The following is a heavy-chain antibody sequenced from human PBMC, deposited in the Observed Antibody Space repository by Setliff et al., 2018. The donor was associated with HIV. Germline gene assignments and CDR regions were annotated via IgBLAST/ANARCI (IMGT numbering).Heavy chain of an antibody. Sequence: ASVKVSCKASQNTFTNYYMHWVRPAPGQGLEWMGIINPSGDSTIYAQKFQGKVTMTRDTSTSTVYMELSSLRSEDTAVYYCARDLHTFMVNSYHYYMDVWGKGTTVTVS. D-gene: IGHD5-18*01. V-gene: IGHV1-46*01. CDR1: QNTFTNYY. CDR3: ARDLHTFMVNSYHYYMDV. CDR2: INPSGDST. J-gene: IGHJ6*03.